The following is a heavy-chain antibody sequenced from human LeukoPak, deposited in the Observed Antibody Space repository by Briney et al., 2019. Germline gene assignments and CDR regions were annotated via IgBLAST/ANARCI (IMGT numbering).Heavy chain of an antibody. CDR3: ARVSYGDYFTAIDY. D-gene: IGHD4-17*01. V-gene: IGHV1-2*02. CDR2: INPNSGGT. CDR1: GYTFTGYY. Sequence: ASVKVSCKASGYTFTGYYMHWVRQAPGQGLEWMGWINPNSGGTNYAQKFQGRVTMTRDTSISTAYMELRRLRSDDTAVYYCARVSYGDYFTAIDYWGQGTLVTVSS. J-gene: IGHJ4*02.